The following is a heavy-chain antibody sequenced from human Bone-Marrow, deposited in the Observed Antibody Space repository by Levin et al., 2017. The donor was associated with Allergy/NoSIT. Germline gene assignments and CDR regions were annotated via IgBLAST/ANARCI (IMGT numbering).Heavy chain of an antibody. V-gene: IGHV3-21*01. CDR1: GFTFSSYS. J-gene: IGHJ4*02. CDR2: ISSSSSYI. CDR3: ARDRCSGGSCYSDGY. Sequence: GGSLRLSCAASGFTFSSYSMNWVRQAPGKGLEWVSSISSSSSYIYYADSVKGRFTISRDNAKNSLYLQMNSLRAEDTAVYYCARDRCSGGSCYSDGYWGQGTLVTVSS. D-gene: IGHD2-15*01.